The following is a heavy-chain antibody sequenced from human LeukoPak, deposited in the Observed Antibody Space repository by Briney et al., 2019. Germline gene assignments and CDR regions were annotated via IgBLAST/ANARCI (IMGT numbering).Heavy chain of an antibody. CDR2: ISVSGGST. D-gene: IGHD3-9*01. V-gene: IGHV3-23*01. CDR1: GFTFSSYA. Sequence: GGSLRLSCAASGFTFSSYAMSWVCQAPGKGLEWVSAISVSGGSTYYADSVKGRFTISRDISKNTLYLQMNSLRAEDTAVYYCAKERRYFDWLLSSSALDYWGQGTLVTVPS. J-gene: IGHJ4*02. CDR3: AKERRYFDWLLSSSALDY.